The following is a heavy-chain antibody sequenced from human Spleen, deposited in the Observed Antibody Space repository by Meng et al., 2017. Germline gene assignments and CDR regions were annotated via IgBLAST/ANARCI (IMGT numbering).Heavy chain of an antibody. CDR2: IGHSGIT. V-gene: IGHV4-39*01. Sequence: QPQLQESGPGLVEPSEALSLTCSVPGGSISTSGYYWGWIRQPPGKGLEWIGSIGHSGITYYTPSLKSRVTVSIDTSKSQFSLKLTSVTAADTAVYYCVRSSGWVRTGFDPWGQGTLVTVSS. CDR1: GGSISTSGYY. D-gene: IGHD6-19*01. CDR3: VRSSGWVRTGFDP. J-gene: IGHJ5*02.